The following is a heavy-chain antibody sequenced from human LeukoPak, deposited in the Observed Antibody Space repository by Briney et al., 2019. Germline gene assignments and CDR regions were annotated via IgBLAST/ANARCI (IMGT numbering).Heavy chain of an antibody. CDR2: ISAYNGNT. CDR1: GYTFSRYG. V-gene: IGHV1-18*01. Sequence: ASVKVSCKAPGYTFSRYGISWVRQAPGQGLEWMGWISAYNGNTNYAQKLQGRVTMTTDTSTSTAYMELRSLRSDDTAVYYCARMYYDYVWGSYRPLDYWGQGTLVTVSS. J-gene: IGHJ4*02. CDR3: ARMYYDYVWGSYRPLDY. D-gene: IGHD3-16*02.